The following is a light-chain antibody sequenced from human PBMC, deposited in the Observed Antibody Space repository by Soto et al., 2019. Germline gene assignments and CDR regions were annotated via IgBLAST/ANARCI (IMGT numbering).Light chain of an antibody. Sequence: MQISLSHSSLSASVGDRVTITCRASQSISSYLNCYQQKPGKAPKLLIYAASSLQSGVPSRFSGGGAGTDFSLTIISRLPEDFATYYCQQRYSTPPTFGQGTKVDIK. V-gene: IGKV1-39*01. CDR3: QQRYSTPPT. J-gene: IGKJ1*01. CDR1: QSISSY. CDR2: AAS.